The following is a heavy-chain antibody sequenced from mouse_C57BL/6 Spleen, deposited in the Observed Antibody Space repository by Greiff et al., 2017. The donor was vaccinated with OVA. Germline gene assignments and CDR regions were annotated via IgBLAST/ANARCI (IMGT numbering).Heavy chain of an antibody. CDR3: TRITTVVWWYFDV. D-gene: IGHD1-1*01. J-gene: IGHJ1*03. CDR2: IRLKSDNYAT. V-gene: IGHV6-3*01. CDR1: GFTFSNYW. Sequence: HLVESGGGLVQPGGSMKLSCVASGFTFSNYWMNWVRQSPEKGLEWVAQIRLKSDNYATHYAESVKGRFTISRDDSKSSVYLQMNNLRAEDTGIYYCTRITTVVWWYFDVWGTGTTVTVSS.